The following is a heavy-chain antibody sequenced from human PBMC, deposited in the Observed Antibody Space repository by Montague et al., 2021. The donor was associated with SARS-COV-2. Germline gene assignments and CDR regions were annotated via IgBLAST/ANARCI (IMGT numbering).Heavy chain of an antibody. D-gene: IGHD3-9*01. J-gene: IGHJ3*02. CDR1: GGSISSSGYY. Sequence: SETLSLTCTVSGGSISSSGYYWGWIRQPPGKGLEWIGSIYYSGSTYYNPSLKSRVAISVDTSKNQFSLKLSSVTAADTAVYYCARPLLRYFDWLFRGDAFDIWGQGTMVTVSS. CDR2: IYYSGST. CDR3: ARPLLRYFDWLFRGDAFDI. V-gene: IGHV4-39*01.